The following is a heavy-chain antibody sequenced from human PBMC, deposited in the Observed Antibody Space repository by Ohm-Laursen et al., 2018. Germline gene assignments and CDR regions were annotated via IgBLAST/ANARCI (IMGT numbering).Heavy chain of an antibody. V-gene: IGHV3-11*01. D-gene: IGHD2-15*01. CDR2: ITSSGDTL. CDR3: ARNLGYCSGGGCYYFDP. J-gene: IGHJ5*02. Sequence: SLRLSCAASGFTFSDFYMSWIRQAPGKGLEWISYITSSGDTLYYVDSVQGRFTISRDNAKNSLYLQMNSLRVEDTAVYYCARNLGYCSGGGCYYFDPWGQGTLVIVSS. CDR1: GFTFSDFY.